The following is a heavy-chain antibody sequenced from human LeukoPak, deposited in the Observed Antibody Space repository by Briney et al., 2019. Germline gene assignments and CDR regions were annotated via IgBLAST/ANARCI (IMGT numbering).Heavy chain of an antibody. V-gene: IGHV1-2*02. CDR2: INPNSGGT. J-gene: IGHJ4*02. CDR3: ARSLVGATWGLDPGYYDY. CDR1: GYTFTSYG. Sequence: GASVKVSCKASGYTFTSYGISWVRQAPGQGLEWMGWINPNSGGTNYAQKFQGRVTMTRDTSISTAYMELSRLRSDDTAVYCCARSLVGATWGLDPGYYDYWGQGTLVTVSS. D-gene: IGHD1-26*01.